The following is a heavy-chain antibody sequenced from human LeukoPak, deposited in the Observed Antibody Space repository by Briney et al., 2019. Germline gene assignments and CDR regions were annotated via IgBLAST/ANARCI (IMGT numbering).Heavy chain of an antibody. Sequence: GGSLRLSCAASGFTFSSYAMSWVRQAPGKGLEWVSSISGSGGTTYYADSVKGRFTISRDNSKNTPYLQMNSLRAEDTAVYYCARREYSHGYDYWGQGTLVTVSS. J-gene: IGHJ4*02. V-gene: IGHV3-23*01. D-gene: IGHD5-18*01. CDR1: GFTFSSYA. CDR2: ISGSGGTT. CDR3: ARREYSHGYDY.